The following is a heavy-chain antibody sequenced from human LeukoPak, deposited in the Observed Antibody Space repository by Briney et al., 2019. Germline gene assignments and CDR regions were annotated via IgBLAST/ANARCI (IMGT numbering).Heavy chain of an antibody. J-gene: IGHJ4*02. D-gene: IGHD3-22*01. CDR1: GGSISSGSYY. CDR3: ARHKAGSSGYYPL. V-gene: IGHV4-39*01. CDR2: IYYSGST. Sequence: PSETLSLTCTVSGGSISSGSYYWGWVRQSPGKGLEWIGSIYYSGSTYHNPSLKSRVTISVDTSKNQFSLKLSSVTAADTAVYYCARHKAGSSGYYPLWGQGTLVTVSS.